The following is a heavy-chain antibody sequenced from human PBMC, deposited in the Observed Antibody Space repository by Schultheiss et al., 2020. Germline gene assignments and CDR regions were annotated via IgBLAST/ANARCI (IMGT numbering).Heavy chain of an antibody. CDR1: GGSISSGGYY. D-gene: IGHD6-19*01. J-gene: IGHJ3*02. CDR2: IYYSGSA. V-gene: IGHV4-61*08. Sequence: SQTLSLTCTVSGGSISSGGYYWSWIRQHPGKGLEWIGYIYYSGSASYNPSLKSRVTISVDTSKNQFSLKLSSVTAADTAVYYCARIGGSGWAVNAFDIWGQGTMVTVSS. CDR3: ARIGGSGWAVNAFDI.